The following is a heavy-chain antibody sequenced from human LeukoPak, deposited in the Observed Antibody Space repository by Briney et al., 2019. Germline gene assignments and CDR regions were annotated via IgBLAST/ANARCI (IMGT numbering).Heavy chain of an antibody. D-gene: IGHD3-9*01. CDR3: ARENYDILTGYSYFDY. Sequence: PSETLSLTCTVSGGSISSYYWSWIRQPAGKGLEWIWRIYTSGSTNYNPSLKSRVTISVDKSKNQFSLKLSSVTAADTAVYYCARENYDILTGYSYFDYWGQGTLVTVSS. CDR2: IYTSGST. J-gene: IGHJ4*02. V-gene: IGHV4-4*07. CDR1: GGSISSYY.